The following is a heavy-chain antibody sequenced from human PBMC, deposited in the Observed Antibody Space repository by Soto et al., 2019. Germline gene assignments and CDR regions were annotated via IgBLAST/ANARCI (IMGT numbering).Heavy chain of an antibody. CDR1: GYTFTSYG. J-gene: IGHJ6*02. CDR3: ARETFSSSSYYYYGMDV. CDR2: ISAYNGNT. D-gene: IGHD6-6*01. V-gene: IGHV1-18*04. Sequence: ASVKVSCKASGYTFTSYGISWVRQAPGQGLEWMGWISAYNGNTNYAQKLQGRVTMTTDTSTSTAYMELRSLRSDDTAVYYCARETFSSSSYYYYGMDVWGQVPTVTFSS.